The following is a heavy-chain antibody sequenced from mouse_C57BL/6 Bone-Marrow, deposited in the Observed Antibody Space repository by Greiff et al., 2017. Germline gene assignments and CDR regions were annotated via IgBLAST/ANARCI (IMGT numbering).Heavy chain of an antibody. J-gene: IGHJ4*01. D-gene: IGHD4-1*01. CDR3: AKTGTPYYAMDY. Sequence: VQLLESGPGLVAPSPCLSISCTASGFSFTSYCVDWVRQPPGQGLEWLGVIWGGGSTNYNSALISRLGISKDNSKSQVVLKMNSLQTDDTAMDYCAKTGTPYYAMDYWGQGTSVTVSS. V-gene: IGHV2-9*01. CDR1: GFSFTSYC. CDR2: IWGGGST.